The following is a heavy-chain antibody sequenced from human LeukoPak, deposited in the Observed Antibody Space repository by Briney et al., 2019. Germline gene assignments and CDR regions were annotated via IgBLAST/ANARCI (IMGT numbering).Heavy chain of an antibody. CDR1: GDSISNSDYY. CDR3: ARRRKDLNWFDP. CDR2: INYSGRT. V-gene: IGHV4-39*01. J-gene: IGHJ5*02. Sequence: SETLSLTCTVSGDSISNSDYYWGWIRQPPGKGLEWIALINYSGRTFYDPSLRSRVTISVDMSKNQFSLDLNSVTAADTAVYYCARRRKDLNWFDPWGQGTLVTVSS.